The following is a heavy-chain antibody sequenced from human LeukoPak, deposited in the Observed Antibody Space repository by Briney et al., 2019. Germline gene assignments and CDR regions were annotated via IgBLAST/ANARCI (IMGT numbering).Heavy chain of an antibody. Sequence: PGGSLRLSCAASGFTFSSYAMHWVGQAPGKGLEWVAVISYDGSNKYYADSAKGRFTISRDNSKNTLYLQMNSLRAEDTAVYYCARLAVAGPNGDDSTRIPYYQYYYYYYMDVWGKGTTVTVSS. CDR3: ARLAVAGPNGDDSTRIPYYQYYYYYYMDV. CDR1: GFTFSSYA. D-gene: IGHD6-19*01. J-gene: IGHJ6*03. CDR2: ISYDGSNK. V-gene: IGHV3-30*04.